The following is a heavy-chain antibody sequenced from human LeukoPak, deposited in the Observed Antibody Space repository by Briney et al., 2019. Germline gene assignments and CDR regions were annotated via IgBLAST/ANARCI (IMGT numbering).Heavy chain of an antibody. Sequence: GGSLRLSRAASGFTFNTYSMNWVRQAPGKGLEWVSSISSSRNYIYYADSAKGRFTISRDNAKNSLYLQMNSLRAEDTAVYYCAELGITMIGGVWGKGTTVTISS. V-gene: IGHV3-21*01. D-gene: IGHD3-10*02. CDR2: ISSSRNYI. CDR1: GFTFNTYS. J-gene: IGHJ6*04. CDR3: AELGITMIGGV.